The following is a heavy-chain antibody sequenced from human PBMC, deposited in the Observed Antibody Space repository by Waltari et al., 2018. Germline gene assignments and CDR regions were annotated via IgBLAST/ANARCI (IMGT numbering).Heavy chain of an antibody. CDR1: GGSFSGYY. D-gene: IGHD2-15*01. CDR2: TNHAGYT. J-gene: IGHJ6*02. Sequence: QVQLQQWGAGLLQSSETMSLTCAVYGGSFSGYYWGWVRQPPGKGLEWIGETNHAGYTNHNPSLRSRVTRSADTSKSQCSLKLNSVTAADTAVYYCVRLEDCTGPGGHCYSGDPFALDVWGQGTTVTVSS. CDR3: VRLEDCTGPGGHCYSGDPFALDV. V-gene: IGHV4-34*02.